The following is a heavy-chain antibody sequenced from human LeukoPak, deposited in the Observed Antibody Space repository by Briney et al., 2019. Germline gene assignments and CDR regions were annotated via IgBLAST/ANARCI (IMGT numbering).Heavy chain of an antibody. Sequence: SETLSLTCTVSGGSISSSSYCWGWIRQPPGKGLEWIGTIYYSGSTYYNPSLKSRVTISVDTSKNQFSLKVSSVTAADTAVYYCARRAVAGPFDYWGQGTLVTVSS. CDR2: IYYSGST. J-gene: IGHJ4*02. D-gene: IGHD6-19*01. CDR1: GGSISSSSYC. CDR3: ARRAVAGPFDY. V-gene: IGHV4-39*07.